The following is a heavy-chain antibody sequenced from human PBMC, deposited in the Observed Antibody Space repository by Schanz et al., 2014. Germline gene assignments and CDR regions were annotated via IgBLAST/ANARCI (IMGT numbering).Heavy chain of an antibody. CDR3: ARGGSGSHYRLDY. CDR2: ISSASSTI. Sequence: EVQLVESGGGLVQPGGSLRLSCAASGFTFSSYAMSWVRQAPGKGLEWISYISSASSTINYADSVKGRFTVSRDNAENALYLQMNSLRAEDTGLYFCARGGSGSHYRLDYWGQGTLXTVSS. CDR1: GFTFSSYA. J-gene: IGHJ4*02. V-gene: IGHV3-48*01. D-gene: IGHD1-26*01.